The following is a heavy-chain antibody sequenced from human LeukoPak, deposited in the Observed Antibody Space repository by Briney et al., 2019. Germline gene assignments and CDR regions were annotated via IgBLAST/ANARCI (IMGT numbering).Heavy chain of an antibody. V-gene: IGHV4-31*03. CDR2: IYYSGST. Sequence: PSQTLSLTCTVSGGSISSGGYYCSWIRQHPGKGLEWIGYIYYSGSTYYNPCLKSRVTISVDTSKNQFSLKLSSVTAAGTAVYYCAIVLDYSLDYWGQGTLVTVSS. J-gene: IGHJ4*02. D-gene: IGHD3/OR15-3a*01. CDR1: GGSISSGGYY. CDR3: AIVLDYSLDY.